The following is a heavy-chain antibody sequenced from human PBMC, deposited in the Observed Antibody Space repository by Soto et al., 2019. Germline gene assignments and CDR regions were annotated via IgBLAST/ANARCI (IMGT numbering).Heavy chain of an antibody. CDR3: ARDLAKWLAGRLFY. CDR1: GFSFSTYG. CDR2: ISNDGSNK. J-gene: IGHJ4*02. Sequence: GGSLRLSCAASGFSFSTYGMHWVRQAPGKGLEWVAFISNDGSNKYYADSVKGRFTISRDNAKNSLYLQMNSLRAEDTAVYYCARDLAKWLAGRLFYWGQGTLVTVSS. V-gene: IGHV3-30*03. D-gene: IGHD6-19*01.